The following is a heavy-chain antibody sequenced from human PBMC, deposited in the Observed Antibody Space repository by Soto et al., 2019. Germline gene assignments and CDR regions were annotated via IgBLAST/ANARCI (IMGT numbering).Heavy chain of an antibody. Sequence: PGASLSLSCAASGFTFSSYELPWVRQAPGKGLEWVSYISSSGSTIYYADSVKGRFPISRDNAKNSLYLQMNSLRAEDTAVYYCAMDRYGDWRGAFDIWAQGTMVTVSS. CDR2: ISSSGSTI. CDR3: AMDRYGDWRGAFDI. V-gene: IGHV3-48*03. D-gene: IGHD4-17*01. CDR1: GFTFSSYE. J-gene: IGHJ3*02.